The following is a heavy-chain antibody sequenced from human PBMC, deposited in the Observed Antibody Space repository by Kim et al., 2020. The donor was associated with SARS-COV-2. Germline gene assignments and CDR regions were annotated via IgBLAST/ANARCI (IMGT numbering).Heavy chain of an antibody. CDR2: ISYSGST. D-gene: IGHD3-3*01. J-gene: IGHJ4*02. CDR1: GGSISSYS. Sequence: SETLSLTCTVSGGSISSYSWSWIRQPPGKGLEWIGYISYSGSTSYNPSLKSRVTISVDTSKNQFSLKLSSVTAADTAVYYCARGLWTWDYWGQGTLVTVS. CDR3: ARGLWTWDY. V-gene: IGHV4-59*01.